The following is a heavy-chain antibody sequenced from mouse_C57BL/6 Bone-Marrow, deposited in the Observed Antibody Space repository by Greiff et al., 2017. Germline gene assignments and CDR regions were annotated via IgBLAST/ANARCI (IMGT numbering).Heavy chain of an antibody. J-gene: IGHJ3*01. CDR3: ARPTAQGWFAY. V-gene: IGHV5-15*01. D-gene: IGHD3-2*02. CDR2: ISNLAYSI. CDR1: GFTFSDYG. Sequence: EVQRVESGGGLVQPGGSLKLSCAASGFTFSDYGMAWVRQAPRKGPEWVAFISNLAYSIYYADTVTGRFTISRENAKNNLYLEMSRLRSEDTAMYYCARPTAQGWFAYWGKGTLVTVSA.